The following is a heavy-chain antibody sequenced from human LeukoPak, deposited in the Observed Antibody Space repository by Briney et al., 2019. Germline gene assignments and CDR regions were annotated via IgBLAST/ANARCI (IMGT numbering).Heavy chain of an antibody. J-gene: IGHJ4*02. Sequence: GESLKISCKGSGYSFTSYWIGWVRQMPGKGLEWMGIIYPGDSDTRYSPSFQGQVPISADKSISTAYLQWSSLKASDTAMYYCARLPFLAAAGGYYFDYWGQGTLVTVSS. CDR2: IYPGDSDT. CDR1: GYSFTSYW. V-gene: IGHV5-51*01. D-gene: IGHD6-13*01. CDR3: ARLPFLAAAGGYYFDY.